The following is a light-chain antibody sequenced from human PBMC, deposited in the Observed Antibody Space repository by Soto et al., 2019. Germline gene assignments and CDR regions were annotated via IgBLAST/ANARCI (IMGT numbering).Light chain of an antibody. CDR1: QSVSSY. J-gene: IGKJ5*01. CDR3: QQYGSSPVT. V-gene: IGKV3-20*01. CDR2: GAS. Sequence: MGLTQSPATLSVSPGDRAILSCRASQSVSSYLAWYQQKPGQAPRLLIYGASSRATGIPDRFSGSGSGTDFTLTISRLEPEDFAVYYCQQYGSSPVTFGQGTRLE.